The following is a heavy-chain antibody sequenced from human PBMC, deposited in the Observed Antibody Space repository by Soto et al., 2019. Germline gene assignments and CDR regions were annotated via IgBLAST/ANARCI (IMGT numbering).Heavy chain of an antibody. Sequence: QVQLVESGGGVVQPGRSLRLSCAASGFTFSSYAMHWVGQAPGKGLEWVAVISYDGSNKYYADSVKGRFTISRDNSKNTLYLQMNSLRAEDTAVYYCARDEGYWGQGTLVTVSS. CDR1: GFTFSSYA. V-gene: IGHV3-30-3*01. J-gene: IGHJ4*02. CDR2: ISYDGSNK. CDR3: ARDEGY.